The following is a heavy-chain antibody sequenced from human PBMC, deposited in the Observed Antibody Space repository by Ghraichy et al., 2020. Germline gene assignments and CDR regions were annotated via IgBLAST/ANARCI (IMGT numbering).Heavy chain of an antibody. D-gene: IGHD5-18*01. CDR2: ISGSGGST. Sequence: GGSLRLSCAASGFTFSSYAMSWVRQAPGKGLEWVSAISGSGGSTYYADSVKGRFTISRDNSKNTLYLQMNSLRAEDTAVYYCAKGRYSYGQNNWFDPWGQGTLVTVSS. J-gene: IGHJ5*02. CDR3: AKGRYSYGQNNWFDP. CDR1: GFTFSSYA. V-gene: IGHV3-23*01.